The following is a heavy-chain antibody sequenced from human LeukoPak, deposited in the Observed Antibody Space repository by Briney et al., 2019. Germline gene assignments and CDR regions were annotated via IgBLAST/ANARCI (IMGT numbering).Heavy chain of an antibody. V-gene: IGHV3-48*01. CDR2: ISSSSSII. Sequence: PGGSLRLSCAASGFTFSRSSMNWVRQAPGKGLEWVSYISSSSSIIYYADSVRGRFTISRDNAKNSLYLQMNSLRAEDTAAYYCARDLVAVAGTTFDYWGQGTLVTVSS. CDR1: GFTFSRSS. CDR3: ARDLVAVAGTTFDY. D-gene: IGHD6-13*01. J-gene: IGHJ4*02.